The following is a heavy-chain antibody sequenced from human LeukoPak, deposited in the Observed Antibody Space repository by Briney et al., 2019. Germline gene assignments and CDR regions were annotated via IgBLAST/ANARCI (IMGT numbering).Heavy chain of an antibody. D-gene: IGHD2-2*01. CDR1: GGTFSSYA. J-gene: IGHJ6*03. CDR3: ASLGYCSSTSCYDYYYYYYMDV. V-gene: IGHV1-69*13. CDR2: IIPIFGTA. Sequence: ASVKVSCKASGGTFSSYAISWVRQAPGQGLEWMGGIIPIFGTANYAQKFQGRVTITADESTSTAYMELSSLRSEDTAVYYCASLGYCSSTSCYDYYYYYYMDVWGKGTTVTVSS.